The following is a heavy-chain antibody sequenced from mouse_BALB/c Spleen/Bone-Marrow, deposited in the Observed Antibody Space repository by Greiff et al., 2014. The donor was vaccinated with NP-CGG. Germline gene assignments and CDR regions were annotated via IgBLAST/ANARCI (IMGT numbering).Heavy chain of an antibody. D-gene: IGHD2-2*01. V-gene: IGHV2-6-2*01. CDR3: ARHERGYPYAMDC. Sequence: VKLVESGPDLVAPSQSLSITCTVSGFSLTLYGVHWDRQSPGKGLEWLVVIWSDGTTTYNSALKSRLSISKDNSKSQVFLKLNSLQTDDTAMYYCARHERGYPYAMDCWGQGTSVTVSS. CDR1: GFSLTLYG. J-gene: IGHJ4*01. CDR2: IWSDGTT.